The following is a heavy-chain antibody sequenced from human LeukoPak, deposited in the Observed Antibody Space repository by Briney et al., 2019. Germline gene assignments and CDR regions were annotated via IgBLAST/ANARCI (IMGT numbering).Heavy chain of an antibody. D-gene: IGHD4-23*01. CDR2: IRYDGSNK. CDR1: GFTFDDYG. CDR3: ASNYGNSKTDY. J-gene: IGHJ4*02. Sequence: PGGSLRLSCAASGFTFDDYGMSWVRQAPGKGLEWVAFIRYDGSNKYYADSVKGRFTISRDNSKNTLYLQMNSLRAEDTAVYYCASNYGNSKTDYWGQGTLVTVSS. V-gene: IGHV3-30*02.